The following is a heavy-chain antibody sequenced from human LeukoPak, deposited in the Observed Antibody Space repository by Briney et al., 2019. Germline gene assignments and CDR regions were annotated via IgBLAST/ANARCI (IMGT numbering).Heavy chain of an antibody. CDR3: AKDQTGIVGDY. J-gene: IGHJ4*02. Sequence: GGSLRLSCAASGLTVSSNYMSWVRQAPGKGLEWVSVIYSGGSTYYADSVKGRFTISRHNSKNTLYLQMNSLRAEDTAVYYCAKDQTGIVGDYWGQGTLVTVSS. V-gene: IGHV3-53*04. D-gene: IGHD1-26*01. CDR1: GLTVSSNY. CDR2: IYSGGST.